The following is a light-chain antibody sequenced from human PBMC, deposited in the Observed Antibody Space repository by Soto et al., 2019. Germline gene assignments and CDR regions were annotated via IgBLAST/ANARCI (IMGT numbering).Light chain of an antibody. CDR3: NSYAGSNNVV. J-gene: IGLJ2*01. CDR1: SSDVGGYNY. V-gene: IGLV2-8*01. CDR2: EVS. Sequence: QSALTQPPSASGSPGQSVTISCTGTSSDVGGYNYVSWYQHHPGKAPKLMIYEVSKRPSGVPDCFSGSKSGNTASLTVSGLQAEDEADYYCNSYAGSNNVVFGGGTKLNVL.